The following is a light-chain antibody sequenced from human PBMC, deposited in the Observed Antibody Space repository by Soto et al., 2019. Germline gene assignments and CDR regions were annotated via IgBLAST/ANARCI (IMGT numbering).Light chain of an antibody. V-gene: IGLV2-14*01. Sequence: QSALTQPRSVSGSPGQSVTISCTGTGNDVGAYNFVSWYQQYPGKAPKVLIYEVNNRPSGVSNRFSGSKSGNTASLTISGLQAEDEADYYCSSFTRSSTYVFGSGTKVTVL. CDR2: EVN. CDR1: GNDVGAYNF. CDR3: SSFTRSSTYV. J-gene: IGLJ1*01.